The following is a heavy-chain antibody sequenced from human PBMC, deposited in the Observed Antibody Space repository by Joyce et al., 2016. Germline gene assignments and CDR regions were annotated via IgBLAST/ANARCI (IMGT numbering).Heavy chain of an antibody. CDR1: GFTFSAYA. V-gene: IGHV3-23*01. CDR2: IGSTGGDT. Sequence: EEQLLQSGGDLVQPGGSLSLSCAASGFTFSAYAMSWVCQAPGQGLDWVSTIGSTGGDTYYSDSVRGRFIISRDNSKNALFLQMNNLRADDTALYYCSRGGHSVGNDIWGPGTMVTVFS. CDR3: SRGGHSVGNDI. D-gene: IGHD4-23*01. J-gene: IGHJ3*02.